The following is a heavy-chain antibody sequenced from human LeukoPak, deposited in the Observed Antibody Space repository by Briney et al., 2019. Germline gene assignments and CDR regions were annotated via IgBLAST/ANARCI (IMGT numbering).Heavy chain of an antibody. D-gene: IGHD3-22*01. CDR2: IIPIFGTA. V-gene: IGHV1-69*13. CDR3: ARGQSTEYYYDSSGYLRSYYYGMDV. Sequence: ASVTVSCKASGGTFSSYAISWVRQAPGQGLEWMGGIIPIFGTANYAQKFQGRVTITADESTSTAYMELSSLRSEDTAVYYCARGQSTEYYYDSSGYLRSYYYGMDVWGQGTTVTVSS. CDR1: GGTFSSYA. J-gene: IGHJ6*02.